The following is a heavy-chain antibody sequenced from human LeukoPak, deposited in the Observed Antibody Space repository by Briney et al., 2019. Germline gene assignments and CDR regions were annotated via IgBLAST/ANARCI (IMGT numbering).Heavy chain of an antibody. Sequence: GGSLRLSCAASGFTFSSFWMSWVRQAPGKGLEWVANIKQDGSEKYYVGSVKGRFTISRDNAKNSLYLQMNSLRAEDTAVYYCARDSAYCDSTSCYDYWGQGTLVTVSS. CDR3: ARDSAYCDSTSCYDY. V-gene: IGHV3-7*01. CDR2: IKQDGSEK. CDR1: GFTFSSFW. J-gene: IGHJ4*02. D-gene: IGHD2-2*01.